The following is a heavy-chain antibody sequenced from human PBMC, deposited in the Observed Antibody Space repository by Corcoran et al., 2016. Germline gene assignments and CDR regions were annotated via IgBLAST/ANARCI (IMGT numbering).Heavy chain of an antibody. Sequence: QVQLVQSGAEVKKPGASVKVSCKASGYTFIRYGITWVRQAPGQGLEWMGWISAYNGETKYAQKFQGRVTMTTDTSTSTAYMELRSLSSDDTAVYYCASDRAGLGDDSSGDNDAFDIWGQGTMVTVSS. CDR2: ISAYNGET. CDR3: ASDRAGLGDDSSGDNDAFDI. V-gene: IGHV1-18*01. CDR1: GYTFIRYG. J-gene: IGHJ3*02. D-gene: IGHD3-22*01.